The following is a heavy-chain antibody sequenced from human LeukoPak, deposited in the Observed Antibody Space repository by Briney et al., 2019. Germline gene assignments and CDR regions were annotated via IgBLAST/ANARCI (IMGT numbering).Heavy chain of an antibody. CDR3: SRRDCSHSSCLYWYFDL. D-gene: IGHD6-13*01. Sequence: SETLSLTCNVSGGSIISGGSYWGWIRQPPGRGLEWIGSIFYSGITYYNPSLKSRVTISVDTSKNQFSLRLSSVTAADTAVYFCSRRDCSHSSCLYWYFDLWGRGTLLTVSS. CDR2: IFYSGIT. V-gene: IGHV4-39*07. J-gene: IGHJ2*01. CDR1: GGSIISGGSY.